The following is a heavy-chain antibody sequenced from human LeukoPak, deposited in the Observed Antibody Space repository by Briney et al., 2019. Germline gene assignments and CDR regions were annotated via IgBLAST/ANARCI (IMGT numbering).Heavy chain of an antibody. CDR1: GGSISSGSYY. CDR3: ARECSYCGGDSPIDY. D-gene: IGHD2-21*01. CDR2: IYTSGST. V-gene: IGHV4-61*02. Sequence: SETLSLTCTVSGGSISSGSYYWSWIRQPAGKGLEWIGRIYTSGSTNYNPSLKSRVTISVDTSKNQFSLKLSSVTAADTAVYYCARECSYCGGDSPIDYWGQGTLVTVSS. J-gene: IGHJ4*02.